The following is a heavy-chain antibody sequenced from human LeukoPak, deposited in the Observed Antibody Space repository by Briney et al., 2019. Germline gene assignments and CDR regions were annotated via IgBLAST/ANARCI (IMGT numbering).Heavy chain of an antibody. Sequence: GGSLRLPCAASRFTFSSYSMNWVRQAPGKGLEWVSSISSSSSYIYYADSVKGRFTISRDNAKNSLYLQINSLRADDTAVYYCAREPATYSSDWWGGFDSWGQGTLVTVSS. CDR2: ISSSSSYI. CDR1: RFTFSSYS. D-gene: IGHD6-19*01. J-gene: IGHJ4*02. CDR3: AREPATYSSDWWGGFDS. V-gene: IGHV3-21*04.